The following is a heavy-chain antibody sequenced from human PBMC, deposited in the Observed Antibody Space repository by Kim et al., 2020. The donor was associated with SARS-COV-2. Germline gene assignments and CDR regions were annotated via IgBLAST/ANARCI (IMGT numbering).Heavy chain of an antibody. CDR2: ISSSSSYT. CDR1: GFTFSDYY. D-gene: IGHD6-19*01. CDR3: ARRGGWDLYYFDY. V-gene: IGHV3-11*06. Sequence: SLRLSCAASGFTFSDYYMSWIRQAPGKGLEWVSYISSSSSYTNYADSVKGRFTISRDNAKNSLYLQMNSLRAEDTAVYYCARRGGWDLYYFDYWGQGTLVTVSS. J-gene: IGHJ4*02.